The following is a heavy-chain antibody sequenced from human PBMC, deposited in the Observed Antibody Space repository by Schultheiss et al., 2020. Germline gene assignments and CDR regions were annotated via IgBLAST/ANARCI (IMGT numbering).Heavy chain of an antibody. CDR2: IYTSGST. CDR3: ARFQTGIAVAGTRYYYYYYMDV. V-gene: IGHV4-4*07. D-gene: IGHD6-19*01. CDR1: GGSISSYY. J-gene: IGHJ6*03. Sequence: SETLSLTCTVSGGSISSYYWSWIRQPAGKGLEWIGRIYTSGSTNYNPSLKSRVTMSVDTSKNQFSLKLSSVTAADTAVYYCARFQTGIAVAGTRYYYYYYMDVWGKGTTVTVSS.